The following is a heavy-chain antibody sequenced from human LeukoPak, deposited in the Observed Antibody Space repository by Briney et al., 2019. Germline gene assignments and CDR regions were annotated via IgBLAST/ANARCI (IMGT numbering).Heavy chain of an antibody. J-gene: IGHJ4*02. CDR1: GFTFSNYA. CDR3: AKGRGYCTGGSCHSDY. CDR2: ISGSDGST. Sequence: GGSLRLSCTASGFTFSNYAMSWVRQAPGKGLEWVSTISGSDGSTYYADSVKGRFTISRDNSKNTLYLQMNSLRVEDTAIYYCAKGRGYCTGGSCHSDYWGQATLVTVSS. D-gene: IGHD2-15*01. V-gene: IGHV3-23*01.